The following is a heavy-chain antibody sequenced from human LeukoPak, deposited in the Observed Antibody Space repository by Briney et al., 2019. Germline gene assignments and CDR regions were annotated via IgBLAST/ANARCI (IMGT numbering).Heavy chain of an antibody. V-gene: IGHV4-30-4*01. D-gene: IGHD2-2*01. Sequence: SQTLSLTCTVSGGSISSGDYYWSWIRQPPGKGQEWIGYIYYSGSTYYNPSLKSRVTISVDTSKNQFSLKLSSVTAADTAVYYCARVGCSSTSCYDNWFDPWGQGTLVTVSS. CDR2: IYYSGST. CDR3: ARVGCSSTSCYDNWFDP. J-gene: IGHJ5*02. CDR1: GGSISSGDYY.